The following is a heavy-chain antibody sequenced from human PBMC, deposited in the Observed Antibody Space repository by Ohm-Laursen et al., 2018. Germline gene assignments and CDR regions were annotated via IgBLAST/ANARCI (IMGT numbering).Heavy chain of an antibody. J-gene: IGHJ4*02. Sequence: SLRLSCTASGFTVSSNYMSWVRQAPGKGLEWVSVIYSGGTTYYADSVKGRFTISRDNSKNTLYLQMNSLRAEDTAVYYCARGSAVVVGTSDYWGQGTLVTVSS. CDR3: ARGSAVVVGTSDY. CDR2: IYSGGTT. V-gene: IGHV3-66*01. CDR1: GFTVSSNY. D-gene: IGHD3-22*01.